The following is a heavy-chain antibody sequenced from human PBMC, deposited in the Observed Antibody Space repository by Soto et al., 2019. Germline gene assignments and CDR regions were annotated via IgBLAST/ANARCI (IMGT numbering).Heavy chain of an antibody. V-gene: IGHV1-2*04. CDR1: GYTFSDYY. CDR2: INPKSGDR. Sequence: QVHLVQSGAEVKRAGASVTVSCKASGYTFSDYYIHWVRQGPGQGLQWMGCINPKSGDRRYAQMFRGLVFMTRDPFISTAYMEVSGLKSDDTAVYFCARGAEVGIELAAFDQWGQGTLVTVSA. CDR3: ARGAEVGIELAAFDQ. J-gene: IGHJ4*02. D-gene: IGHD2-8*02.